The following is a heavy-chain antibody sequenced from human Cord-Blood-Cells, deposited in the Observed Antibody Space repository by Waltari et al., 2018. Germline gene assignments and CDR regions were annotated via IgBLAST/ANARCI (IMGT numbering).Heavy chain of an antibody. CDR3: ARTPTYYYDSSGYYYDY. CDR2: INHSGST. D-gene: IGHD3-22*01. Sequence: QVQLQQWGAGLLRPSETLSLTCAVYGGSFSGYYWSWIRQPPGEGLEWSGEINHSGSTNYNPSLKSRVTISVDTSKNQFSLKRSSVTAADTAVYYCARTPTYYYDSSGYYYDYWGQGTLVTVSS. V-gene: IGHV4-34*01. J-gene: IGHJ4*02. CDR1: GGSFSGYY.